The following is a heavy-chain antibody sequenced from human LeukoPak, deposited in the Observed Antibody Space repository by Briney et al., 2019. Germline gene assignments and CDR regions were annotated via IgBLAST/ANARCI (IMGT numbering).Heavy chain of an antibody. D-gene: IGHD3-22*01. J-gene: IGHJ4*02. Sequence: GGSLRLSCAASGFTFNNAWMTWVRQPPGKGLEWVAIIWYDDTNKNYADSVKGRFTISRDNSNNTLSLQMNSLRAEDTAVYYCARGVDYYENSGTIDYWGQGTLVTVSS. CDR1: GFTFNNAW. V-gene: IGHV3-33*08. CDR3: ARGVDYYENSGTIDY. CDR2: IWYDDTNK.